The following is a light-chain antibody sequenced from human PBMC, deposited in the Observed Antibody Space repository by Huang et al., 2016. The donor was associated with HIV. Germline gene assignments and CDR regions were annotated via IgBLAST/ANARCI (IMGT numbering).Light chain of an antibody. CDR1: ESVSSS. V-gene: IGKV3-15*01. CDR2: DAS. Sequence: ELVMTQSPDTLSVFPGERVTLSCRASESVSSSLAWYQQKSGQAPRLLIYDASTRATGIPDRFSGSGSGTEFTLTINSLLSEDFAVYYCQQYNDWPPITCGQGTRLDMK. CDR3: QQYNDWPPIT. J-gene: IGKJ5*01.